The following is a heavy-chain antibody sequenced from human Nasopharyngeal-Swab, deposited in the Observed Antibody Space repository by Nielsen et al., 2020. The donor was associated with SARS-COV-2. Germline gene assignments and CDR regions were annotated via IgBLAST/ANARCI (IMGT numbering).Heavy chain of an antibody. Sequence: GGSLRLSCEASGFTFSSYSMNWVRQAPGKGLEWVSSISSSSSYIYYADSVKGRFTISRDNANNSLYLQMNSLRAEDTAVYYCASDCSGGSCYSGNIWGQGTMVTVSS. V-gene: IGHV3-21*01. CDR3: ASDCSGGSCYSGNI. CDR1: GFTFSSYS. CDR2: ISSSSSYI. J-gene: IGHJ3*02. D-gene: IGHD2-15*01.